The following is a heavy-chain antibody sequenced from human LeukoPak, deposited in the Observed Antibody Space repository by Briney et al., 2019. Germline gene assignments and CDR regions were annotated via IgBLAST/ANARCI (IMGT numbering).Heavy chain of an antibody. J-gene: IGHJ4*02. CDR2: INPNSGGT. Sequence: ASVKVSCKASGYTFTGYYMHWVRQAPGRGLEWMGRINPNSGGTNYAQKFQGRVTMTRDTSISTAYMELSRLRSDDTAVYYCASPRGRDGYNYGFFDYWGQGTLVTVSS. CDR1: GYTFTGYY. V-gene: IGHV1-2*06. CDR3: ASPRGRDGYNYGFFDY. D-gene: IGHD5-24*01.